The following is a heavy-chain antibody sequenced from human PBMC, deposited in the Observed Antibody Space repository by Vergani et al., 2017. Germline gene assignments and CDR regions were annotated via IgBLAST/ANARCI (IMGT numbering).Heavy chain of an antibody. CDR2: IWYDGSNK. V-gene: IGHV3-33*01. CDR1: GFTFSSYG. J-gene: IGHJ6*02. CDR3: ARVSGGTWNYYYGMDV. D-gene: IGHD2-15*01. Sequence: QVQLVESGGGVVQPGRSLRLSCAASGFTFSSYGMHWVRQAPGKGLEWVAVIWYDGSNKYYADSVKGRFTISRDNSKNTLYLQMNSLRAEDTAVYYCARVSGGTWNYYYGMDVWGQGTTVTVSS.